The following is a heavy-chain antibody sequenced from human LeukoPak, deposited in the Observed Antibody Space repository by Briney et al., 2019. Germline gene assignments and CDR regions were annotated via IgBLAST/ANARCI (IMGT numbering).Heavy chain of an antibody. V-gene: IGHV4-61*02. CDR2: IYTSGST. CDR1: GGSISSGSYY. D-gene: IGHD4-17*01. J-gene: IGHJ3*02. Sequence: SETLSLTCTVSGGSISSGSYYWSWIRQPAGKGLEWIGRIYTSGSTNYNPSLKSRVTISVGTSKNQFSLKLSSVTAADTAVYYCARVPYGFDDAFDIWGQGTMVTVSS. CDR3: ARVPYGFDDAFDI.